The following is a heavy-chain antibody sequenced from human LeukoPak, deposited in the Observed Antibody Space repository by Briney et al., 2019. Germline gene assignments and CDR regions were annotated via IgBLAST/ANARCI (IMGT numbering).Heavy chain of an antibody. CDR1: GFIFSNYG. CDR3: ARGLRNTDTFDI. V-gene: IGHV3-33*01. CDR2: IWYDGSNK. Sequence: GGSLRLSCAASGFIFSNYGMHWVRQAPGKGLEWVAVIWYDGSNKYYADSVKGRFTISRDNSKNTVYLQMNSLRAEDTAVYYCARGLRNTDTFDIWGQGTMVTVSS. J-gene: IGHJ3*02.